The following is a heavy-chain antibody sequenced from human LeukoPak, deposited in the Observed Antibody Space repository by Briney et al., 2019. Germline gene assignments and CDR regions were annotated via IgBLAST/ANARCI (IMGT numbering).Heavy chain of an antibody. CDR1: GGSFSDYF. J-gene: IGHJ6*02. Sequence: PSETLSLTCAVYGGSFSDYFWGWISQPPGKGLEWIGEINHSGRTYYNPSLKSRVTISVDTSKNQFSLNLSSVTAADTAVYYCARDVVVVPAAIHYGMDVWGQGTTVTVSS. CDR2: INHSGRT. D-gene: IGHD2-2*01. CDR3: ARDVVVVPAAIHYGMDV. V-gene: IGHV4-34*01.